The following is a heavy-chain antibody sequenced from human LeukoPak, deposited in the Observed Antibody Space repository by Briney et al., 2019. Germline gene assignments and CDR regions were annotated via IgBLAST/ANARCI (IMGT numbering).Heavy chain of an antibody. D-gene: IGHD5-18*01. CDR3: AKGASLWRGRMVTC. CDR2: ISGSGGST. Sequence: GGSLRLSCAASGFTFSSYGMSWVRQAPGKGLEWVSAISGSGGSTYYADSVKGRFTISRDNSKNTLYLQMNSLRAEDTAVYYCAKGASLWRGRMVTCRGQGTLVTVSS. J-gene: IGHJ4*02. CDR1: GFTFSSYG. V-gene: IGHV3-23*01.